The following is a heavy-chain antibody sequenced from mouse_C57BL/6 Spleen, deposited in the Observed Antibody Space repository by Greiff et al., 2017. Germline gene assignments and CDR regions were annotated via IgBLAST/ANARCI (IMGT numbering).Heavy chain of an antibody. CDR3: ARGRLYGSSSNWYFDV. CDR1: GYTFTDYN. Sequence: EVKLVESGPELVKPGASVKIPCKASGYTFTDYNMDWVKQSHGKSLEWIGDINPNNGGTIYNQKFKGKATLTVDKSSSTAYMELRSLTSEDTAVYYCARGRLYGSSSNWYFDVWGTGTTVTVSS. CDR2: INPNNGGT. D-gene: IGHD1-1*01. V-gene: IGHV1-18*01. J-gene: IGHJ1*03.